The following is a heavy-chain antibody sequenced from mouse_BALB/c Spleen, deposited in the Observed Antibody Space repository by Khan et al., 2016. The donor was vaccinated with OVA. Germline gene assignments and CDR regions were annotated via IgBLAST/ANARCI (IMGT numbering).Heavy chain of an antibody. J-gene: IGHJ3*01. D-gene: IGHD3-1*01. Sequence: EVQLQESGPGLVKPSQSLSLTCSVTGYSITNGYFRNWIRQPPGNNLEWRAYLRYDGNTNYNPSLKNRITITRDTSKNQFFLNLNSVTPEDTATYYCARGGSSGPDWFAYWGQGTLVTVSA. CDR3: ARGGSSGPDWFAY. CDR2: LRYDGNT. CDR1: GYSITNGYF. V-gene: IGHV3-6*02.